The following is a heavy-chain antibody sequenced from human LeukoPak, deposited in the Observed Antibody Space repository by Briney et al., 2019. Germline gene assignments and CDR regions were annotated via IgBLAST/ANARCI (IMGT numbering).Heavy chain of an antibody. Sequence: ASVKVSCKASGGTFSSYAISWVRQAPGQGLEWMGWINPNSGGTNYAQKFQGRVTMTRDTSISTAYMELSRLTSDDTAVYYCARLRSTTYSYWGQGTLVTVSS. D-gene: IGHD2-2*01. J-gene: IGHJ4*02. CDR2: INPNSGGT. V-gene: IGHV1-2*02. CDR3: ARLRSTTYSY. CDR1: GGTFSSYA.